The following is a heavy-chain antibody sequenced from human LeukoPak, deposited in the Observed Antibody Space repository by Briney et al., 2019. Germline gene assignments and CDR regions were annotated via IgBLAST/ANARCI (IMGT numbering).Heavy chain of an antibody. J-gene: IGHJ4*02. CDR3: ARLLSSSSDPDLYYFDY. D-gene: IGHD6-6*01. CDR1: GGSFSGYY. Sequence: KPSETLSLTCAVYGGSFSGYYWSWIRQPPGKGLEWIGEINHSGSTNYNPSLKSRVTISVDTSKNQFSLKLSSVTAADTAVYYCARLLSSSSDPDLYYFDYWGQGTLVTVSS. V-gene: IGHV4-34*01. CDR2: INHSGST.